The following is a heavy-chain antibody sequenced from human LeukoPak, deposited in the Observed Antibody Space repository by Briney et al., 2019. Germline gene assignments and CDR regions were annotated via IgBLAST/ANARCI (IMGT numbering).Heavy chain of an antibody. CDR2: ISGSGGST. Sequence: GGSLRLSCAASGFTFSSYAMSWVRQAPGKGLEWVSAISGSGGSTYYADSVKGRFTIPRDNSKNTLYLQMSSLRAEDTAVYYCAKELGNGDAFDIWGQGTMVTVSS. D-gene: IGHD6-13*01. J-gene: IGHJ3*02. V-gene: IGHV3-23*01. CDR3: AKELGNGDAFDI. CDR1: GFTFSSYA.